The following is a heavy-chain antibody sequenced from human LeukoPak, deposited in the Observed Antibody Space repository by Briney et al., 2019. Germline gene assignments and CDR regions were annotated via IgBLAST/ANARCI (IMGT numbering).Heavy chain of an antibody. CDR2: IKQDGSEK. J-gene: IGHJ3*02. CDR1: GFTFSSYW. CDR3: ASSSSLLWFGEDAFDI. V-gene: IGHV3-7*02. D-gene: IGHD3-10*01. Sequence: GGSLRLSCAASGFTFSSYWMSWVRQAPGKGLEWVPNIKQDGSEKYYVDSVKGRFTISRDNAKNSLYLQMNSLRAEDTAVYYCASSSSLLWFGEDAFDIWGQGTMVTVSS.